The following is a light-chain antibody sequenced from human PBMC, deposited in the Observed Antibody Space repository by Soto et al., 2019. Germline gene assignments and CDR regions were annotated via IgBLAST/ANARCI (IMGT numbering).Light chain of an antibody. J-gene: IGKJ1*01. Sequence: DIQMTQSPSTLSASVGDRVTITCRASQSISTWLAWYQQKPGKAPKLLIYKASSLEEGIPSRFSGSGSGTEFILTISSLQPDDFATYYCQQYDTYSPWTFGQGTTVDIK. CDR2: KAS. V-gene: IGKV1-5*03. CDR1: QSISTW. CDR3: QQYDTYSPWT.